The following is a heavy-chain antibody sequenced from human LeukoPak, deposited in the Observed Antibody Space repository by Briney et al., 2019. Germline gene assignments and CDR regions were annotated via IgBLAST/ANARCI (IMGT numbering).Heavy chain of an antibody. J-gene: IGHJ5*02. CDR2: IYTSGST. V-gene: IGHV4-4*07. CDR3: ARDEYYYGSGSYWWFDP. D-gene: IGHD3-10*01. Sequence: NPSETLSLTCTVSGDSISSYYWSWIRQPAGKVLEWIGRIYTSGSTNYNPSLKSRVTMSVDTSKNQCSLKLNSVTAADTAVYYCARDEYYYGSGSYWWFDPWGQGTLVTVSS. CDR1: GDSISSYY.